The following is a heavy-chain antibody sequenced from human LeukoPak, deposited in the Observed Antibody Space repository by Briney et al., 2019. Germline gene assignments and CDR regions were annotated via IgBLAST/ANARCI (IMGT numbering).Heavy chain of an antibody. Sequence: PGGSLRLSCAASGFSVSSNYMSWVRQAPGKGLEWVSVIYDDGTIYYADSVKGRFTVSRDNSKNTMYLQMNSLRAEDTAVYYCARVWRVGAEPFDPWGQGTLVTVSS. J-gene: IGHJ5*02. V-gene: IGHV3-53*01. CDR1: GFSVSSNY. CDR2: IYDDGTI. CDR3: ARVWRVGAEPFDP. D-gene: IGHD1-26*01.